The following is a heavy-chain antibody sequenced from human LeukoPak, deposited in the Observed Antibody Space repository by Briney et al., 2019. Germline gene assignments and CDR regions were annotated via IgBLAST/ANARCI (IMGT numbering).Heavy chain of an antibody. CDR3: ARVGGIAVADHFDY. D-gene: IGHD6-19*01. CDR2: VYPDNSDT. J-gene: IGHJ4*02. V-gene: IGHV5-51*01. Sequence: GKSLKISCKGSGYSFSGYWIGWVRQMPGKGLDWMGIVYPDNSDTRYSPSFQGQVTISADKSITTAYLHWSSLKASDTAMYYCARVGGIAVADHFDYWGQGTLVTVSS. CDR1: GYSFSGYW.